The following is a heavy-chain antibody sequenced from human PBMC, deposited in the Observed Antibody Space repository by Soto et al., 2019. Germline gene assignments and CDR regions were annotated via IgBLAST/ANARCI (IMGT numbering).Heavy chain of an antibody. D-gene: IGHD3-9*01. CDR3: ARGYFDWLLYYYYGMDV. V-gene: IGHV4-30-4*01. Sequence: SETLSLTCTVSGGSISSGDYYWSWIRQPPGRGLEWIGYIYYSGSTYYNPSLKSRVTISVDTSKNQFSLKLSSVTAADTAVYYCARGYFDWLLYYYYGMDVWGQGTTVTVSS. J-gene: IGHJ6*02. CDR2: IYYSGST. CDR1: GGSISSGDYY.